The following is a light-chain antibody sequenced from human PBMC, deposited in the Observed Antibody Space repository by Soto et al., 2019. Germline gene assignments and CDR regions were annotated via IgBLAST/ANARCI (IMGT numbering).Light chain of an antibody. CDR3: SSYTSSRTYV. CDR2: DVN. Sequence: QSVLTQTASVSGSPGQSIAISCTGPSSDVGGYNYVSWYQQHPGKAPKLMVYDVNDRPSGVSDRFSGSKSGNTASLTISGLQAEDEADYYCSSYTSSRTYVFGTGTKVTVL. V-gene: IGLV2-14*01. J-gene: IGLJ1*01. CDR1: SSDVGGYNY.